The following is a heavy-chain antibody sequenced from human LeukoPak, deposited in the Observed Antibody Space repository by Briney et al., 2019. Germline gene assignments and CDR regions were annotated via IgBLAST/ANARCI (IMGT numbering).Heavy chain of an antibody. J-gene: IGHJ4*02. V-gene: IGHV4-61*01. CDR3: ARHRGDGTFNFDY. Sequence: SETLSLTCTVSGGSFSSGSYYWSCIRPPPGKGLEWIGYIYYSGNTNYNPSLKSRITISVDTSKNQFSLKLSSVTAADTAVYYCARHRGDGTFNFDYWGQGTLVRVSS. D-gene: IGHD1-1*01. CDR2: IYYSGNT. CDR1: GGSFSSGSYY.